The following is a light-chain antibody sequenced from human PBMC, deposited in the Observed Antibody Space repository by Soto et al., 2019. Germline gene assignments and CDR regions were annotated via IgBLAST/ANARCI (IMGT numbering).Light chain of an antibody. Sequence: QSALTQPPSASGSPGQSVTISCTGTSSDVGGYNFVSWYQHHPGKAPNLMIYEVTKRPSGVPDRFSGSKSGNTASLTVSGLQAEDEADYYCSSYSDSNHYLFGTGTKVTV. CDR3: SSYSDSNHYL. J-gene: IGLJ1*01. CDR2: EVT. V-gene: IGLV2-8*01. CDR1: SSDVGGYNF.